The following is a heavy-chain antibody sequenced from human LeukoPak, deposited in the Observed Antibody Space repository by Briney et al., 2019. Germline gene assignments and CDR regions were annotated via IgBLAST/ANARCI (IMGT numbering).Heavy chain of an antibody. CDR2: IYYTGSI. D-gene: IGHD3-10*01. CDR1: GSSIASRNW. V-gene: IGHV4-28*05. CDR3: ARKSDAKSYYPD. J-gene: IGHJ4*02. Sequence: SETLSLTCSVSGSSIASRNWWGWIRQPLGKGLEWIGYIYYTGSIYYNPSLKSRVTMSVDTSKNQFSLRLSSVTAVDTAVYHCARKSDAKSYYPDWGQGTLVTVSS.